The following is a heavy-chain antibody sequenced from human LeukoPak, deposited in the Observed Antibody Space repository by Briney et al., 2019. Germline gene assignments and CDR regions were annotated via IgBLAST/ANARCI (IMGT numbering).Heavy chain of an antibody. CDR2: IYYSGNT. V-gene: IGHV4-39*01. CDR3: ARRDFDWLLSAAWFDP. CDR1: GGSISSSSYY. D-gene: IGHD3-9*01. J-gene: IGHJ5*02. Sequence: PSETLSLTCTVSGGSISSSSYYWGWIRQPPGKGLEWIGSIYYSGNTYYNPSLKSRVTISVDTSKNQFSLKLSSVTAADTAVYYCARRDFDWLLSAAWFDPWGQGTLVTVSS.